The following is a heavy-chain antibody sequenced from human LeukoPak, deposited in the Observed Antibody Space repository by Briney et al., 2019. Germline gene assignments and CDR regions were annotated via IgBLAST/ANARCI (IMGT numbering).Heavy chain of an antibody. J-gene: IGHJ4*02. CDR1: GVGDSFTTYW. V-gene: IGHV5-51*01. CDR3: ARHRGYSDY. CDR2: IYPGDSDT. Sequence: PGEALKTSRKGAGVGDSFTTYWIGWARQMPGEGLEWMGIIYPGDSDTRYSPSFQGQVTISADKSLSTAYLQWSSLKTSDTAMYYCARHRGYSDYWGQGTLVTVSS.